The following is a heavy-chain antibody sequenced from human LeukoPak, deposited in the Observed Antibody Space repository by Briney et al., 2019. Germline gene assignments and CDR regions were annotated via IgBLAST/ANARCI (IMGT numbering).Heavy chain of an antibody. Sequence: PSGTLSLTCAVSGGSIKSNNWWSWVRQPPGKGLEWIGETYHSGSTNYNPSLKSRVTISVDTSKNQFSLKLSSVTAADTAVYYCASADYDYVWGSYRRDYWGQGTLVTVSS. V-gene: IGHV4-4*02. D-gene: IGHD3-16*02. CDR1: GGSIKSNNW. J-gene: IGHJ4*02. CDR2: TYHSGST. CDR3: ASADYDYVWGSYRRDY.